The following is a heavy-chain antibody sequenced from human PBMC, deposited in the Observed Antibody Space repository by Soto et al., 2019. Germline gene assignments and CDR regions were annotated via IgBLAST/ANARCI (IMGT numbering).Heavy chain of an antibody. CDR1: GFSISTYS. Sequence: GGSLRLSCAASGFSISTYSMNWVRQAPGKGLEWVSYISDSSSKIYYADSVKGRFTISRDNAQNSLYLQMKSLRAEDTAVYYCAAGSSGRFDYWGQGTLVTVSS. D-gene: IGHD6-19*01. J-gene: IGHJ4*02. CDR3: AAGSSGRFDY. CDR2: ISDSSSKI. V-gene: IGHV3-48*01.